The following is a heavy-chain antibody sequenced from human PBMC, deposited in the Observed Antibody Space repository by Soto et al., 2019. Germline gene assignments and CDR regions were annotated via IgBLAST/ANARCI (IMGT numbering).Heavy chain of an antibody. CDR1: GGSFSGYY. CDR3: ARLPRVTKGAFDI. Sequence: QVQLQQWGAGLLKPSETLSLTCAVYGGSFSGYYWSWIRQPPGKGLEWIGAINHSGSTNYNPSLKSRVTISVDTSKNQFSLKLSSVTAADTAVYYCARLPRVTKGAFDIWGQGTMVTVSS. CDR2: INHSGST. J-gene: IGHJ3*02. V-gene: IGHV4-34*01. D-gene: IGHD2-21*02.